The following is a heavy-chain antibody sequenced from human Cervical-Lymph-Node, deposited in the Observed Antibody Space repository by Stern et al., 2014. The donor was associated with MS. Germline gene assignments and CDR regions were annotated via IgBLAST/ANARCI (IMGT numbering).Heavy chain of an antibody. D-gene: IGHD3-22*01. CDR2: IYPADSDT. Sequence: EVHLVESGAEVKKPGESLKISCKTSGYSFSHFWIGWVRQMPGKGLEWVGIIYPADSDTTYSPSFQGQVTISADVSISTAYLQWSSLKASDTAMYYCVRRRDSDSYDTFDIWGQGTMLTVS. J-gene: IGHJ3*02. CDR1: GYSFSHFW. CDR3: VRRRDSDSYDTFDI. V-gene: IGHV5-51*01.